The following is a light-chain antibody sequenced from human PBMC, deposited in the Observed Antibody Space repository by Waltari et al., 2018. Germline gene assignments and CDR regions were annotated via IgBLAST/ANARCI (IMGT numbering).Light chain of an antibody. CDR3: QTWGTGIWV. V-gene: IGLV4-69*01. CDR2: VNSDGSH. Sequence: QLVLTQSPSASASLGASVKPTCTLSSGHSSNVVAWHQQQPEKGPRYLMKVNSDGSHTKGDGIPDRFSGSSSGAGRYLTISSLQSDDEADYYCQTWGTGIWVFGGGTRLTVL. CDR1: SGHSSNV. J-gene: IGLJ3*02.